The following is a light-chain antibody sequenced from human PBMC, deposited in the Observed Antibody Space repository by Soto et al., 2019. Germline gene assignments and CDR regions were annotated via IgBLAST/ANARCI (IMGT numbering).Light chain of an antibody. V-gene: IGKV3-11*01. J-gene: IGKJ4*01. CDR3: QQLTTCPLT. Sequence: EIVLTQSPATLSLSPGERATLSCRASQSVSSYLAWYRQKPGQAPRLLIYDASNRATGIPPRFSGSGSGTHFTLPITTPEPEDFPFYSFQQLTTCPLTFGGGTKVEIK. CDR2: DAS. CDR1: QSVSSY.